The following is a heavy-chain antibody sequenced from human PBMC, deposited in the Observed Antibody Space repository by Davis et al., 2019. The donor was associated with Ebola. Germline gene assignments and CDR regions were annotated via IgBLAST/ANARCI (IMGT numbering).Heavy chain of an antibody. V-gene: IGHV3-23*01. D-gene: IGHD2-21*01. J-gene: IGHJ4*02. CDR3: ARVIRWWDDDGGGPTTYYFDF. CDR1: GFRFSSYV. Sequence: PGGSLRLSCVASGFRFSSYVMGWVRQAPGKGLEWVSRIGGRGDTADYGDSVRGRFTISSDNSKNTLYLQMISLRAEDTATYYCARVIRWWDDDGGGPTTYYFDFWGQGALVTVSS. CDR2: IGGRGDTA.